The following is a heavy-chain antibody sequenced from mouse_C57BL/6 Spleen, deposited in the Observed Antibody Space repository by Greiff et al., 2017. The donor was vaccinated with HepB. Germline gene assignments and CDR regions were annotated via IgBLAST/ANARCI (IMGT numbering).Heavy chain of an antibody. V-gene: IGHV1-82*01. Sequence: VQLQQSGPELVKPGASVKISCKASGYAFSSSWMNWVKQRPGKGLEWIGRIYPGDGDTNYNGKFKGKATLTADKSSSTAYMQLSSLTSEDSAVYFCARGVYGNLYYFDYWGQGTTLTVSS. D-gene: IGHD2-1*01. CDR2: IYPGDGDT. CDR3: ARGVYGNLYYFDY. J-gene: IGHJ2*01. CDR1: GYAFSSSW.